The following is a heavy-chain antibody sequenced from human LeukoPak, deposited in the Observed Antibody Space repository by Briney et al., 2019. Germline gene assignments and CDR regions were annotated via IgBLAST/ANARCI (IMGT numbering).Heavy chain of an antibody. D-gene: IGHD3-10*01. CDR1: GFTFINYA. CDR2: ISGSGDST. J-gene: IGHJ4*02. Sequence: GGSLRFSCAASGFTFINYAMNWVRQAPGKGLEWVSTISGSGDSTYYADSVKDRFTISRDNSKNMLYLQMNSLRAEDTAVYYCTNRYYFDSWGQGTLVTVSS. V-gene: IGHV3-23*01. CDR3: TNRYYFDS.